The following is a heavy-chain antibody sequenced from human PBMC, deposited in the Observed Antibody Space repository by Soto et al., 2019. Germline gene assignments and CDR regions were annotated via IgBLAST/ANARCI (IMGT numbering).Heavy chain of an antibody. CDR1: GGTFSSYA. CDR2: IIPIFGTA. Sequence: QVQLVQSGAEVKKPGSSVKVSCTASGGTFSSYAISWVRQAPGQGLEWMGGIIPIFGTANYAQKFQGRVTITADESTSTAYMELSSLRSEDTAVYYCARSPLGELSLYRSHTLDYWGQGTLVTVSS. D-gene: IGHD3-16*02. J-gene: IGHJ4*02. CDR3: ARSPLGELSLYRSHTLDY. V-gene: IGHV1-69*01.